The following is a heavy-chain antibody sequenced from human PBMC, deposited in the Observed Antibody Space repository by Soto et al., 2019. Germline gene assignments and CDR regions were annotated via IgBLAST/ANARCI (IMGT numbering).Heavy chain of an antibody. CDR1: GLSLSTTGVG. J-gene: IGHJ6*02. CDR3: VQSRCGGDCLQSYSSHSYYGLDV. Sequence: QITLKESGPTLVKPTQTLTLTCTSSGLSLSTTGVGVGWIRQPPGKALEWLALTYWDDDKRYSPSLKSRLTITKDTSKNQVVLTMTTMDPADTDTYYCVQSRCGGDCLQSYSSHSYYGLDVWGQGTTVTVSS. V-gene: IGHV2-5*02. CDR2: TYWDDDK. D-gene: IGHD2-21*02.